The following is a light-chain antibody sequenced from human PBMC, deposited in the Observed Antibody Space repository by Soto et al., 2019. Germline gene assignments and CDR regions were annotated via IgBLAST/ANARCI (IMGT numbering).Light chain of an antibody. V-gene: IGKV1-39*01. J-gene: IGKJ1*01. Sequence: DIQMAQSPSTLSASVGDRVTSSCRASQTISNYLNWYQQKPGKAPKLLIYAASSLESGVPSTLRGSGSGTNFTLTISSLQPEDFATYYCQQSYSTPWTFGQGTKVDIK. CDR2: AAS. CDR1: QTISNY. CDR3: QQSYSTPWT.